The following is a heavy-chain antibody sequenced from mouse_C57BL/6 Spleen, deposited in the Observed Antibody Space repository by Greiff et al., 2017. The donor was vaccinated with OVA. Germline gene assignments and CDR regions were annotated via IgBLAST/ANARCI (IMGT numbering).Heavy chain of an antibody. CDR3: ARGITTVRYYFDY. Sequence: DVQLQESGPGLVKPSQSLSLTCSVTGYSITSGYYWNWIRQFPGNKLEWMGYISYDGSNNYNPSLKNRISITRDTSKNQFFLKLNSVTTEDTATYYCARGITTVRYYFDYWGQGTTLTVSS. V-gene: IGHV3-6*01. D-gene: IGHD1-1*01. CDR1: GYSITSGYY. CDR2: ISYDGSN. J-gene: IGHJ2*01.